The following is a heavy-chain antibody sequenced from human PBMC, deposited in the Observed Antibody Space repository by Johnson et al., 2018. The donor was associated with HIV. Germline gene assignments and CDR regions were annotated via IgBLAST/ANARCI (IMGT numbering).Heavy chain of an antibody. D-gene: IGHD3-16*01. CDR2: IYSGGST. CDR3: ARGRPWGWELRRDAFDI. V-gene: IGHV3-53*01. CDR1: GFTVSSNY. Sequence: VQLVESGGGLVQPGGSLRLSCVASGFTVSSNYMSWVRQAPGKGLEWVSVIYSGGSTYYADSVKGRFTISRDNSKNTLYLQMNSLRDEDTALYYCARGRPWGWELRRDAFDIWGQGTMVTVSS. J-gene: IGHJ3*02.